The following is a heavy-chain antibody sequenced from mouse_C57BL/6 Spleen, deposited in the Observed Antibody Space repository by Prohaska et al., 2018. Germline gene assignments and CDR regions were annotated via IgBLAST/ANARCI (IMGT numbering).Heavy chain of an antibody. CDR3: ARKITTVATWYFDV. V-gene: IGHV1-82*01. CDR2: IYPGDGDA. D-gene: IGHD1-1*01. J-gene: IGHJ1*03. Sequence: QRPGQGLAWVGRIYPGDGDANYNGKFKGKATLTADKSSSTAYMQLSSLTSEDSAVYFCARKITTVATWYFDVWGTGTTVTVSS.